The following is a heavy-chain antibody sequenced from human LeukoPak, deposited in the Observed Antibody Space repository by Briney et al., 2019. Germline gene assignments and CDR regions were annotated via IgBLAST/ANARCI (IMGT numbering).Heavy chain of an antibody. D-gene: IGHD6-13*01. J-gene: IGHJ1*01. CDR3: AHSYSSSQRLKFKHFHH. CDR1: GFSLNTSGVC. V-gene: IGHV2-5*02. Sequence: SGPTLVNPTQTLTLTCTFSGFSLNTSGVCVGWIRQPPGKALEWLTLTYWDDDERHSPSLKSRLTITKDTSKSQVVLTMTNMDPVDTATYYCAHSYSSSQRLKFKHFHHWGQGTLVTVSS. CDR2: TYWDDDE.